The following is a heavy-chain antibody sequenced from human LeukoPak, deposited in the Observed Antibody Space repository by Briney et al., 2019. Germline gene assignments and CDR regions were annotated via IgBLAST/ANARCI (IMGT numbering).Heavy chain of an antibody. CDR2: ISAYNGNT. J-gene: IGHJ4*02. Sequence: VASVKVSCKASCYTFTRYGISWVRQAPGRGLDWMGWISAYNGNTNYAQKLQGRVTMTTDTSTSTAYMELRSLRSDDTAVYYCARQRYGGPFDYWGQGTLVTVSS. CDR1: CYTFTRYG. V-gene: IGHV1-18*01. D-gene: IGHD1-26*01. CDR3: ARQRYGGPFDY.